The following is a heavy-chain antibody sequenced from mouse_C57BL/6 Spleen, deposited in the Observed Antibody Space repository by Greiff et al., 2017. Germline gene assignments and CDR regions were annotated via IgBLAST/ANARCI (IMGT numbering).Heavy chain of an antibody. V-gene: IGHV1-61*01. CDR1: GYTFTSYW. CDR2: IYPSDSET. J-gene: IGHJ3*01. CDR3: ARRGRGGPWFAY. Sequence: QVQLQQPGAELVRPGSSVKLSCKASGYTFTSYWMDWVKQRPGQGLEWIGNIYPSDSETHYNQKFKDKATLTVDKSSSTAYMQLSSLTSEDSAVYYCARRGRGGPWFAYWGQGTLVTVSA. D-gene: IGHD1-1*01.